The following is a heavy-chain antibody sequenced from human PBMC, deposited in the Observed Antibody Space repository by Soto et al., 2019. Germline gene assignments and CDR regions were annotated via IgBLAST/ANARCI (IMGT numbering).Heavy chain of an antibody. J-gene: IGHJ4*02. CDR2: ISLDGSNA. V-gene: IGHV3-30*03. CDR1: GFTFGSYG. D-gene: IGHD3-16*01. Sequence: QVQLVESGGGVVQPGRSLRLSCAASGFTFGSYGMHWVRQAPGKGLEWVAVISLDGSNAYYTDSVKGRFTISRDNSRDTLYLQMNRLRGDDTAVYYCATVVAMSLRATFGNWGQGTLVTVSS. CDR3: ATVVAMSLRATFGN.